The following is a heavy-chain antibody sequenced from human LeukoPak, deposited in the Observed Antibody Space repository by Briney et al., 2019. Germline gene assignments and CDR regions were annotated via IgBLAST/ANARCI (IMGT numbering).Heavy chain of an antibody. D-gene: IGHD3-9*01. V-gene: IGHV3-23*01. Sequence: QTGGSLRLSCAASGFTFSNYAMSWVRQAPGKGLEWVSAVSGCDDSTYYADSVKGRFTISRDTSKNTLYLQMNSLRAEDTAVYYCAKWGDYDILTGYYDSDYWGQGTLVTVSS. CDR3: AKWGDYDILTGYYDSDY. J-gene: IGHJ4*02. CDR2: VSGCDDST. CDR1: GFTFSNYA.